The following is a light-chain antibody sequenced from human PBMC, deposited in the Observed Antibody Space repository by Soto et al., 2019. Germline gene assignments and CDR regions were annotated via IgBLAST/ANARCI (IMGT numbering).Light chain of an antibody. V-gene: IGKV1-5*01. CDR2: DAS. J-gene: IGKJ2*01. CDR1: QSISSS. Sequence: DIQMTQSPSTLSASVGDRVTITCRASQSISSSLAWYQQKPGKAPKLLIYDASSLESGVPSRFSGSGSGTEFTLTISSLQPDDFATSYCQQYNSYPYTFGQGTKLEIK. CDR3: QQYNSYPYT.